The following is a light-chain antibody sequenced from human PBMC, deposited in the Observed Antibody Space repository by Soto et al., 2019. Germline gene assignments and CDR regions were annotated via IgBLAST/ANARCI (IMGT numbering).Light chain of an antibody. CDR3: CSYAGSRHYV. J-gene: IGLJ1*01. CDR1: SSDVGSYNL. V-gene: IGLV2-23*01. CDR2: EGT. Sequence: QSALTQPASVSGSPGQSITISCTGTSSDVGSYNLVSWYQQHPGKAPKFMIYEGTKRPSGVSNRFSGSKSGNMASLTISGLQAEDEADYYCCSYAGSRHYVFGTGTKVTVL.